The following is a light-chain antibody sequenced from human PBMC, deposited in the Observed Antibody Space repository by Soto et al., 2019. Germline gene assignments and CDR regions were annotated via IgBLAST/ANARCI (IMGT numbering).Light chain of an antibody. CDR2: EVS. CDR3: SSYAGSHNDG. V-gene: IGLV2-8*01. J-gene: IGLJ1*01. CDR1: SSDVGGYNY. Sequence: QSVLTQPPSASGSPGQSVTISCTGTSSDVGGYNYVSWYQQHPGKAPQLMIYEVSKRPSAVPDRFSGSKSGNTASLTVSGRQAEDEADYHCSSYAGSHNDGVGTGTKVTVL.